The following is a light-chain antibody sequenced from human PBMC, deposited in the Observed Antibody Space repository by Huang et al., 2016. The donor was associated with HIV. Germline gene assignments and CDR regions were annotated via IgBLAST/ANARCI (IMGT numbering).Light chain of an antibody. V-gene: IGKV4-1*01. Sequence: DIVMTQSPDSLAVSPGERDTINCKSSQSVLYSLSKKNYVAWFKQKPGRPPKLLIYWATTRESGVPDRFIGSGSGTDFTLTINNLQAEDVAVYFCLQYYSVPQTFGHGTKVEI. CDR3: LQYYSVPQT. CDR2: WAT. CDR1: QSVLYSLSKKNY. J-gene: IGKJ1*01.